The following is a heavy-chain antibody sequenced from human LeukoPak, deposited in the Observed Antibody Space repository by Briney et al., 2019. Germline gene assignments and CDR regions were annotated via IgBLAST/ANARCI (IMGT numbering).Heavy chain of an antibody. J-gene: IGHJ4*02. CDR3: ARGEAYYYDRSGVNKAEY. D-gene: IGHD3-22*01. Sequence: GGSLRLSCAASGFTFSDYYMRWIRQAPGKGLEWVSYISSRGSTIYYADSVKGRFTISRDNAQNSLYLQMNSLRAEDTAVYYCARGEAYYYDRSGVNKAEYWGQGTLVTVSS. CDR1: GFTFSDYY. CDR2: ISSRGSTI. V-gene: IGHV3-11*04.